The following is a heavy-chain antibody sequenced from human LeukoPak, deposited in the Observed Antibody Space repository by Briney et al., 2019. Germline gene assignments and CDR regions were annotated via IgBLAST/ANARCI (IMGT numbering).Heavy chain of an antibody. V-gene: IGHV1-18*01. CDR3: ARDRGIAARVVGAFDI. CDR2: ISTYSGNT. D-gene: IGHD6-6*01. CDR1: GYTFISHG. J-gene: IGHJ3*02. Sequence: ASVKVSCKASGYTFISHGITWVRQAPGQGLEWMGWISTYSGNTHYAQKFQGRVTLTKDTSTTTAYLELRSLRSDDTAVYYCARDRGIAARVVGAFDIWGQGTMVTVSS.